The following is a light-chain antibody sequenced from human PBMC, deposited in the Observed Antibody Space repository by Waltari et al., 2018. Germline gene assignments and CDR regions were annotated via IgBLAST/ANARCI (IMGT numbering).Light chain of an antibody. J-gene: IGLJ2*01. CDR3: AAWDDSSVV. V-gene: IGLV1-44*01. CDR1: SSNIGSNT. Sequence: QSVLTQPPSASGTPGQRVPISCSGSSSNIGSNTVNWYQQLPGTAPKLLIYSNNQRPSGVPDRFSGSKSGTSASLAISGLQSEDEADYYCAAWDDSSVVFGGGTKLTVL. CDR2: SNN.